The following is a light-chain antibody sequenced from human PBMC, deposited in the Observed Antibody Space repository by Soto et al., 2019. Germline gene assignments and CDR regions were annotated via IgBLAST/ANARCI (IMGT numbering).Light chain of an antibody. J-gene: IGKJ4*01. Sequence: EIALIQSPATVSLSPGERVILSCRASQSVWINLAWYQQKPGQDPRLLIYGSRNRATGIPARFSGSGAGTDFTLTISRLEPEDYGIYYCQQGRHWPPVFGGGTKREI. CDR3: QQGRHWPPV. CDR1: QSVWIN. CDR2: GSR. V-gene: IGKV3-11*01.